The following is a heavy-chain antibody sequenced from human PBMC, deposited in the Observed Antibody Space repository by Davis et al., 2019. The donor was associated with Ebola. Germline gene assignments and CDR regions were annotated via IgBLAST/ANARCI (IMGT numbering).Heavy chain of an antibody. CDR1: GFTFSSYE. CDR2: ISSSGSTI. Sequence: GGSLRLSCAASGFTFSSYEMNWVRQAPGKGLEWVSYISSSGSTIYYADSVKGRFTISRDNAKNSLYLQMNSLRAEDTAVYYCARSVITYYYGMDVWGQGTTVTVSS. V-gene: IGHV3-48*03. CDR3: ARSVITYYYGMDV. D-gene: IGHD3-22*01. J-gene: IGHJ6*02.